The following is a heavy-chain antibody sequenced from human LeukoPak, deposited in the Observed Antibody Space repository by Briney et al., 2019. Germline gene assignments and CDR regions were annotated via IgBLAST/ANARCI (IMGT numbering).Heavy chain of an antibody. Sequence: SETLSLTCIVSGGSITSNRNYWGWIRQPPGKGLEWIGSIYYSGSTYYNPSLKSRVTISVDTSKNQFSLKLSSVTAADTAVYYCARSRIAALSDYWGQGTLVTVSS. CDR3: ARSRIAALSDY. D-gene: IGHD6-13*01. V-gene: IGHV4-39*07. J-gene: IGHJ4*02. CDR1: GGSITSNRNY. CDR2: IYYSGST.